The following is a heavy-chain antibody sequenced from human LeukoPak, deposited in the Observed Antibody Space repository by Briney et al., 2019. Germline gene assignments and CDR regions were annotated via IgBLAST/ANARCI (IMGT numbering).Heavy chain of an antibody. J-gene: IGHJ6*03. CDR2: INHSGSA. CDR1: GGSFSGYY. Sequence: SETLSLTCAVYGGSFSGYYWSWIRQPPGKGLEWIGEINHSGSANYNPSLKSRVTISVDTSKNQFSLKLSSVTAAGTAVYYCARGYGDYVRYYMDVWGKGTTVTVSS. V-gene: IGHV4-34*01. CDR3: ARGYGDYVRYYMDV. D-gene: IGHD4-17*01.